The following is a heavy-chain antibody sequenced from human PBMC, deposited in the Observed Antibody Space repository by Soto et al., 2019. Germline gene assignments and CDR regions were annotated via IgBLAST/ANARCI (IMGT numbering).Heavy chain of an antibody. CDR3: ARLYVVGSPWGFTP. CDR2: IYPGDSNI. CDR1: GYTFSDYW. J-gene: IGHJ5*02. D-gene: IGHD2-15*01. V-gene: IGHV5-51*01. Sequence: GESLKISCKASGYTFSDYWLGWVRLLPGKGLELMGIIYPGDSNIRYSPSFQGQVTISADKSINTAYLQWSSLKASDTGIYYCARLYVVGSPWGFTPWGQGTRVTVSS.